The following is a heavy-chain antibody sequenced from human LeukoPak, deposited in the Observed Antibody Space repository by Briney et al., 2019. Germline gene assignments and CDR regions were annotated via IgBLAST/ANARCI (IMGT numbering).Heavy chain of an antibody. V-gene: IGHV4-30-4*01. J-gene: IGHJ4*02. CDR2: MYYSGST. CDR1: GGSISRGDYY. CDR3: ARVAMTWGIDY. D-gene: IGHD5-18*01. Sequence: SETLSLTCTVSGGSISRGDYYWSWIRQPPGKGLEWIGYMYYSGSTYYNPSLKSRVTISVDTSKNQFSLKLSSVTAADTAVYYCARVAMTWGIDYWGQGTLVTVSS.